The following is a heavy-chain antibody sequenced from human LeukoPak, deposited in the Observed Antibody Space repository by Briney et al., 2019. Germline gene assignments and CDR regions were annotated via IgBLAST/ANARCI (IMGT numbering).Heavy chain of an antibody. CDR1: GYTLTSYD. CDR2: MNPNSGNT. J-gene: IGHJ6*02. V-gene: IGHV1-8*01. Sequence: ASVKVSCKASGYTLTSYDINWVRQATGQGLEWMGWMNPNSGNTGYAQKFQGRVTMTRNTSISTAYMELSSLRSEDTAVYYCAREAEELRGYSGYNYYYGMDVWGQGTTVTVSS. D-gene: IGHD5-12*01. CDR3: AREAEELRGYSGYNYYYGMDV.